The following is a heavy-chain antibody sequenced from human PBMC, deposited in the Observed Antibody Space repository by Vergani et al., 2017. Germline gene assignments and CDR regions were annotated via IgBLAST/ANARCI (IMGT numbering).Heavy chain of an antibody. CDR1: GGTFSSYA. CDR3: ARSLKNWDVGTFDY. Sequence: QVQLVQSGAEVKKPGSSVKVSCKASGGTFSSYAISWVRQAPGQGLAWMGGIIPIFGTANYAQKFQGRVTITADKSTSTADMELSSLRSEDTAVYYCARSLKNWDVGTFDYWGQGTLVTVSS. V-gene: IGHV1-69*06. CDR2: IIPIFGTA. J-gene: IGHJ4*02. D-gene: IGHD1-1*01.